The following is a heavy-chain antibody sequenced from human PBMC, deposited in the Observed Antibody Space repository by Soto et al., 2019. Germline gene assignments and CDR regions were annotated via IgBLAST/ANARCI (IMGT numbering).Heavy chain of an antibody. CDR2: INPSGGST. CDR1: GYTFTNYY. D-gene: IGHD6-13*01. V-gene: IGHV1-46*01. CDR3: ARGLAAGDY. J-gene: IGHJ4*02. Sequence: ASVKVSCKASGYTFTNYYIHWVRQAPGQGLEWMAIINPSGGSTNYAQKFQGRVTLARDTFTNTVYMELSSLRSEDTAVYYCARGLAAGDYWGQGTLVTVSS.